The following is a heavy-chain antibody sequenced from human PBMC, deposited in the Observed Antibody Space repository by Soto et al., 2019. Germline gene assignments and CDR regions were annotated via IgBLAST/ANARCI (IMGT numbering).Heavy chain of an antibody. CDR1: GFTFSSYG. V-gene: IGHV3-33*01. CDR3: ARDYDFWSGYYPLPGYFDL. CDR2: IWYDGSNK. D-gene: IGHD3-3*01. J-gene: IGHJ2*01. Sequence: QVQLVESGGGVVQPGRSLRLSCAASGFTFSSYGMHWVRQAPGKGLEWVAVIWYDGSNKYYADSVKGRFTISRANSKNTLYLQMNSRRAEDTAVYYCARDYDFWSGYYPLPGYFDLWGRGTLVTVSS.